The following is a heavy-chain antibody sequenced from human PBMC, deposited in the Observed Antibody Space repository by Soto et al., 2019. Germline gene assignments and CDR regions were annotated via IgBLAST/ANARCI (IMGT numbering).Heavy chain of an antibody. D-gene: IGHD6-13*01. J-gene: IGHJ6*02. V-gene: IGHV3-7*05. Sequence: EVQLVESGGGLVQPGGSLRLSCAASGFTFSSYWMSWVRQAPGKGLEWVANIKQDGSEKYYVDSVKGRFTISRDNAKNSLYLQMNSLRAEDTAVYYCARDSAGTGYYGMDVWGQGTTVTVSS. CDR3: ARDSAGTGYYGMDV. CDR1: GFTFSSYW. CDR2: IKQDGSEK.